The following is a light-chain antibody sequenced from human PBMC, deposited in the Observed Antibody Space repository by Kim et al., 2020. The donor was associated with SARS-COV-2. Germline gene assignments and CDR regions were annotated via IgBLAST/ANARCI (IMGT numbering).Light chain of an antibody. CDR1: QSVSDL. V-gene: IGKV1-5*03. Sequence: DIQMTQSPSTLSASTGDRVAISCRASQSVSDLLAWYQQKPGKAPKLLIYQASNLETGVPSRFSGSGSGTEFTLTINGLQPDDFATYYCQHYNAFPYTFGQGTKVDIK. CDR3: QHYNAFPYT. CDR2: QAS. J-gene: IGKJ2*01.